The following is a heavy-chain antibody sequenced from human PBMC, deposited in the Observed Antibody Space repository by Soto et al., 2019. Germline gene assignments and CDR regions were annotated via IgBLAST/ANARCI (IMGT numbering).Heavy chain of an antibody. CDR2: IYYSGST. CDR3: AETFAVAGEDNRFDY. Sequence: QLQLQESGPGLVKPSETLSLTCTVSGGSISSSSYYWGWIRQPPGKGLEWIGSIYYSGSTYYNPSLKSRVTISVDTSKNQFSLKLSSVTAADTAVYYCAETFAVAGEDNRFDYWGQGTLVTVSS. CDR1: GGSISSSSYY. J-gene: IGHJ4*02. V-gene: IGHV4-39*01. D-gene: IGHD6-19*01.